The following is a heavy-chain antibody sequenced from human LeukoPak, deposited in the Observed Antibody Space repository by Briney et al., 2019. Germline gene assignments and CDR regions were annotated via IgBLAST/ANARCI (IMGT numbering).Heavy chain of an antibody. Sequence: SETLSLTCAVYGGSFSGYYWSWIRQPPGKGLEWIGEINHSGSTSYNPSLKSRVTISVDTSKNQFSLKLSSVTAADTAVYYCARGRYGGYGYYYYGMDVWGKGTTVTVSS. CDR3: ARGRYGGYGYYYYGMDV. D-gene: IGHD1-26*01. CDR2: INHSGST. V-gene: IGHV4-34*01. J-gene: IGHJ6*04. CDR1: GGSFSGYY.